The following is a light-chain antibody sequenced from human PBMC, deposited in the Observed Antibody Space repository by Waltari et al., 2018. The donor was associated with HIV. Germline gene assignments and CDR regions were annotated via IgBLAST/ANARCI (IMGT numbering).Light chain of an antibody. V-gene: IGKV1-5*03. CDR2: LAS. Sequence: DIQMTQSPSTLSASVGDRVTINSRASQSSDKSLAWYQRKPGKAPKVRLFLASSLAYGVSSRFIGSGSCTEFTLSIDDLQPDDLATYYCQQFSSHPITFGGGTKVEIK. J-gene: IGKJ4*01. CDR3: QQFSSHPIT. CDR1: QSSDKS.